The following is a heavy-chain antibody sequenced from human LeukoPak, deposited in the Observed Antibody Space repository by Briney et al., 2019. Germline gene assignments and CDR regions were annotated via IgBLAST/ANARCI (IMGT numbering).Heavy chain of an antibody. CDR2: MNPNSGYT. J-gene: IGHJ6*02. D-gene: IGHD2-15*01. CDR1: GYTFTSYD. V-gene: IGHV1-8*01. CDR3: ARGLSGYCSGGSCYGYYYGMDV. Sequence: AASVKVSCKASGYTFTSYDINWVRQATGQGLEWMGWMNPNSGYTGYAQKFQGRVTMTRNTSISTACMELSSLRSEDTAVYYCARGLSGYCSGGSCYGYYYGMDVWGQGTTVTVSS.